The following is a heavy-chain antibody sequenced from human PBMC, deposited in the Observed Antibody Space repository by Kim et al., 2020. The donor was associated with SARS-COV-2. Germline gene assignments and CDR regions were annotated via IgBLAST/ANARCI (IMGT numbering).Heavy chain of an antibody. V-gene: IGHV1-46*01. CDR2: INPSGGST. J-gene: IGHJ5*02. D-gene: IGHD6-13*01. Sequence: ASVKVSCKASGYTFTSYYMHWVRQAPGQGLEWMGIINPSGGSTSYAQKFQGRVTMTRDTSTSTVYMELSSLRSEDTAVYYCARGQLVPPTPFGWFDPWGQGTLVTVSS. CDR1: GYTFTSYY. CDR3: ARGQLVPPTPFGWFDP.